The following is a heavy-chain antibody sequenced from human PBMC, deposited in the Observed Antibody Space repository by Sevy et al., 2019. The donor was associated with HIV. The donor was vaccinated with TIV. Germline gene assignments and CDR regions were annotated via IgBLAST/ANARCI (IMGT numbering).Heavy chain of an antibody. V-gene: IGHV3-73*01. CDR3: TRLGGTVVTPYYAMDV. Sequence: GGSLRLSCAASGFTFGGSAMHWVRQASGKGLEWVGRIRSKANNYARAHAASEKGRFTISREDSKNTAYLQMNSLKTEDTAVDYCTRLGGTVVTPYYAMDVWGQGTTVTVSS. D-gene: IGHD2-21*02. CDR2: IRSKANNYAR. J-gene: IGHJ6*02. CDR1: GFTFGGSA.